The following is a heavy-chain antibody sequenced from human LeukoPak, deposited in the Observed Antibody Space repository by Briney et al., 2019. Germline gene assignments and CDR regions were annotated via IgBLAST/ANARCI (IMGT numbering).Heavy chain of an antibody. CDR3: ARGLPHMDV. Sequence: SETLSLTCAVYGGSFSGYYWSWIRQPPGKGLEWIGVINHSGSTNYSPSLKSRVTISVDTSKNQFSLKLSSVTAADTAVYYCARGLPHMDVWGQGTTVTVSS. V-gene: IGHV4-34*01. CDR2: INHSGST. J-gene: IGHJ6*02. CDR1: GGSFSGYY.